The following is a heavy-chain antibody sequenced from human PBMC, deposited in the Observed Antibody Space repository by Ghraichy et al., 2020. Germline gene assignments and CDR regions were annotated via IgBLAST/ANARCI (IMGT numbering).Heavy chain of an antibody. V-gene: IGHV4-30-2*01. CDR1: GGSISSGGYS. CDR2: IYHSGST. CDR3: ATYGYSVYDTHFDP. Sequence: SETLSLTCAVSGGSISSGGYSWSWIRQPPGKGLEWIGYIYHSGSTYYSPSLKSRVTISIDRSKNQFSLKLSSVTAADTAVYYCATYGYSVYDTHFDPWGQGTLVTVSS. J-gene: IGHJ5*02. D-gene: IGHD5/OR15-5a*01.